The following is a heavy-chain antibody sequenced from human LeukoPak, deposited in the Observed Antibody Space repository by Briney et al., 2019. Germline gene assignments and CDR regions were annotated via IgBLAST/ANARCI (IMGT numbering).Heavy chain of an antibody. V-gene: IGHV4-34*01. J-gene: IGHJ4*02. CDR2: INHSGST. CDR1: GGSFSGYY. Sequence: SSETLSLTCAVYGGSFSGYYWSWIRQPPGKGLEWIGEINHSGSTNYNPSLKSRVTISVDTSKNQFSLKLSSVTAADTAVYYCARAAVDIHPDYWGQGTLVTVSS. D-gene: IGHD5-12*01. CDR3: ARAAVDIHPDY.